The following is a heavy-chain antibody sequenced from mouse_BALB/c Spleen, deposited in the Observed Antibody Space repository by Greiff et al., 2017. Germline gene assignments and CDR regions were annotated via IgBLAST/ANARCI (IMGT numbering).Heavy chain of an antibody. D-gene: IGHD4-1*01. CDR2: ISSGGGST. V-gene: IGHV5-12-1*01. CDR3: ARHADWDEGWFAY. Sequence: EVKLMESGGGLVKPGGSLKLSCAASGFAFSSYDMSWVRQTPEKRLEWVAYISSGGGSTYYPDTVKGRFTISRDNAKNTLYLQMSSLKSEDTAMYYCARHADWDEGWFAYWGQGTLVTVSA. J-gene: IGHJ3*01. CDR1: GFAFSSYD.